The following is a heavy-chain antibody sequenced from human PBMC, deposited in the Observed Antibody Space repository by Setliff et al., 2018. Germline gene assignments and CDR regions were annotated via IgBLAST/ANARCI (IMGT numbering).Heavy chain of an antibody. CDR1: GYRLIEVS. Sequence: ASVKVSCKVSGYRLIEVSMHWVRQAPGKGLEWMGGFDPEDGETIYEQKFQGRVTMTEDTSTDTAYMELSSLRSEDTAVYYCATSVSWIQLVLYPQGHPEPFDYWGQGTLVTVSS. CDR2: FDPEDGET. CDR3: ATSVSWIQLVLYPQGHPEPFDY. D-gene: IGHD5-18*01. V-gene: IGHV1-24*01. J-gene: IGHJ4*02.